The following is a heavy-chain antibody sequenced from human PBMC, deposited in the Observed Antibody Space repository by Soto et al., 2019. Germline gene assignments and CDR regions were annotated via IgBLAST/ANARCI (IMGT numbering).Heavy chain of an antibody. Sequence: QVQLVQSGAEVKKPGSSVKVSCKASGGTFSSYAISWVRQAPGQGLEWIGRIILILGIANYEQKFQGRVTITADKSTSTAYMELSSLGSEDTAVYCCARAGARGVYEDYWVQGTLVTVSS. J-gene: IGHJ4*02. V-gene: IGHV1-69*04. CDR1: GGTFSSYA. CDR2: IILILGIA. D-gene: IGHD4-17*01. CDR3: ARAGARGVYEDY.